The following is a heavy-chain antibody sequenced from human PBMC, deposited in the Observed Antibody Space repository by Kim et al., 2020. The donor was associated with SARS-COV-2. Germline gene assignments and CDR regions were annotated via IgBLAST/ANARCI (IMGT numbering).Heavy chain of an antibody. CDR2: IIGSGSSA. CDR1: GFTFSDYY. CDR3: ARDRLWFGELF. V-gene: IGHV3-11*01. J-gene: IGHJ4*02. Sequence: GGSLRLSCAASGFTFSDYYMNWIRQTPGKGLEWLSYIIGSGSSAFYADSVKGRFTISRDNAKNTVYLQMNSLRAEDTAVYYCARDRLWFGELFWGQGILVTVSS. D-gene: IGHD3-10*01.